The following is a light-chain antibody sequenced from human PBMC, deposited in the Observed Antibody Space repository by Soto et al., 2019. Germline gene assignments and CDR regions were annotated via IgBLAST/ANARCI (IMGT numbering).Light chain of an antibody. J-gene: IGLJ1*01. Sequence: QCVLTQPASVSGSAGQSITISCTGTNSDVGGYNYVSWYQQHPGKAPKPMIYDVSNRPSGVSNRFSGSKSGNTASLTISGLQAEDEADYYCTSYTSSGTYVFGTGTKVTVL. CDR2: DVS. CDR3: TSYTSSGTYV. V-gene: IGLV2-14*01. CDR1: NSDVGGYNY.